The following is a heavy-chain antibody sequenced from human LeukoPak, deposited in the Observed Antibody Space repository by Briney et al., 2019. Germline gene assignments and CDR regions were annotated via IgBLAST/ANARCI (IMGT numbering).Heavy chain of an antibody. CDR3: ARDLAGFGGYSYGMVDY. Sequence: SQTLSLICAISGDSLSSNSAAWNWIRQSPSRGLEWLGRTYYRSERHNDYAVSVKSRIIISPDTSKNQFSLQLKSVPPEDTAVYYCARDLAGFGGYSYGMVDYWGQGTLVTVSS. D-gene: IGHD5-18*01. J-gene: IGHJ4*02. CDR2: TYYRSERHN. CDR1: GDSLSSNSAA. V-gene: IGHV6-1*01.